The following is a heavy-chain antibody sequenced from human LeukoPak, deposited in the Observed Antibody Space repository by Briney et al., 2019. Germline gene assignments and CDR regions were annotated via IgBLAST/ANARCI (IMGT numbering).Heavy chain of an antibody. D-gene: IGHD3-22*01. J-gene: IGHJ4*02. CDR1: GYTFTSYY. CDR3: ARAARRITMIVVVITPLGY. Sequence: ASVKVSCKASGYTFTSYYMHWVRQAPGQGLEWMGIINPSGGSTSYAQKFQGRVTMTRDTSTSTVYMELSSLRSEDTAVYYCARAARRITMIVVVITPLGYWGQGTLVTVFS. CDR2: INPSGGST. V-gene: IGHV1-46*01.